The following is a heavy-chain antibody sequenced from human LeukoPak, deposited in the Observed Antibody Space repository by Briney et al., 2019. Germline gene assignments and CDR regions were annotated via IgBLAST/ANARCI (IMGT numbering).Heavy chain of an antibody. Sequence: SETLSLTCTVSGGSISSYYWSWIRQPPGKGLEWIGYIYYGGSTNYNPSLKSRVTISVDTSKNQFSLKLSSVTAADTAVYYCARAGRDGYNWDAFDIWGQGTMVTVSS. V-gene: IGHV4-59*01. J-gene: IGHJ3*02. CDR1: GGSISSYY. CDR2: IYYGGST. CDR3: ARAGRDGYNWDAFDI. D-gene: IGHD5-24*01.